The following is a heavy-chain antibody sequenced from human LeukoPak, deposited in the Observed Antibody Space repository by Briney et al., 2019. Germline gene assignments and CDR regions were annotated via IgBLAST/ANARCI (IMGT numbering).Heavy chain of an antibody. CDR1: GFTFSSYW. D-gene: IGHD6-6*01. V-gene: IGHV3-74*01. CDR2: INTDGSST. Sequence: GGSLRLSCAASGFTFSSYWMHWVRQAPGKGLVWVSRINTDGSSTSYADSVKGRFTISRDNAKNTLYLQMNSLRAEDTAVYYCARDIGSSAPLDAFDIWGQGTMVTVSS. CDR3: ARDIGSSAPLDAFDI. J-gene: IGHJ3*02.